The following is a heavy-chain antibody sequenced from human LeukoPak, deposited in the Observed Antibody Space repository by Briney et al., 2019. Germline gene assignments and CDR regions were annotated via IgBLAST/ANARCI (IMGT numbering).Heavy chain of an antibody. D-gene: IGHD3-9*01. V-gene: IGHV3-74*01. CDR1: GFTFSSYS. CDR3: ARGPSSDDILTGFDY. CDR2: INSDGSST. J-gene: IGHJ4*02. Sequence: PGGSLRLSCAASGFTFSSYSMNWVRQAPGKGLVWVSRINSDGSSTSYADSVKGRFTISSDNAKNTLYLQMNSLRAEDTAVYYCARGPSSDDILTGFDYWGQGTLVTVSS.